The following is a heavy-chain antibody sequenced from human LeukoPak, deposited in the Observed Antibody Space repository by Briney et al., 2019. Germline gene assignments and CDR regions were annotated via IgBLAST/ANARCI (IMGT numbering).Heavy chain of an antibody. CDR1: GYTFTSYY. Sequence: ASVKVSCKASGYTFTSYYMHWVRQAPGQGLEWMGIINPSGGSTSYAQKFQGRVTMTRDTSTSTAYMELSSLRSEDTAVYYCARARYCSSTSCYVPDWFDPWGQGTLVTVSS. D-gene: IGHD2-2*01. V-gene: IGHV1-46*01. CDR3: ARARYCSSTSCYVPDWFDP. CDR2: INPSGGST. J-gene: IGHJ5*02.